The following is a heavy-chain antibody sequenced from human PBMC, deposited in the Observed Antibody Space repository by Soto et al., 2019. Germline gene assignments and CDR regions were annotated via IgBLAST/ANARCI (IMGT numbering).Heavy chain of an antibody. J-gene: IGHJ4*02. CDR2: IWYDGSNK. Sequence: GGSLRLSCAASGFTFSSYGMHWVRQAPGKGLEWVAVIWYDGSNKYYADSVKGRFTISRDNSKNTLYLQMKSLRAEDTAVYYCAGDTLKRSSVVDYWGQGTLVTVSS. D-gene: IGHD6-6*01. CDR3: AGDTLKRSSVVDY. V-gene: IGHV3-33*01. CDR1: GFTFSSYG.